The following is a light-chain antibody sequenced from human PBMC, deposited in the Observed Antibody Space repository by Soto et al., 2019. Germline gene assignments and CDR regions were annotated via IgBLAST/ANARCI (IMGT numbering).Light chain of an antibody. CDR1: SSDVGAYNY. CDR3: SSYTSSRTLV. J-gene: IGLJ1*01. V-gene: IGLV2-14*01. Sequence: QSVLTQPASVSGSPGQSITISCTGTSSDVGAYNYVSWYQQHPGKAPKLMIYEVSNRPSGVSHRFSGSKSDNTASLTISGLQTDDEADYYCSSYTSSRTLVFRTGTKVTVL. CDR2: EVS.